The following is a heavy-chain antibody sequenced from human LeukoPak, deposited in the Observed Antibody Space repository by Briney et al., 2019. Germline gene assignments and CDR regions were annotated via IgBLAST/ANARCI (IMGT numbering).Heavy chain of an antibody. CDR2: IYYSGST. V-gene: IGHV4-39*01. D-gene: IGHD3-10*01. CDR1: GDSISSSSSY. J-gene: IGHJ4*02. CDR3: ARHFFGSGSYYFDY. Sequence: SETLSLTCTVSGDSISSSSSYWGWIRQPPGEGLEWIGSIYYSGSTYYNTSLKSRVTISVDTSKNQFTLKLSSVTAADTAVYYCARHFFGSGSYYFDYWGQGTLVTVSS.